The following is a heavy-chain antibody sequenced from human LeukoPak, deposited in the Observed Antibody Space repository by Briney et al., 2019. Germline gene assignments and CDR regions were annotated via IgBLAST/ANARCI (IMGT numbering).Heavy chain of an antibody. CDR3: ARGPRGPQTAIYG. V-gene: IGHV4-59*01. CDR1: GGSISSYY. Sequence: SETLSLTCTVSGGSISSYYWSWIRQPTGKGLEWIGYIYYSGSTNYNPSLKSRVTISVDTSKNQFSLKLSSVTAADTAVYYCARGPRGPQTAIYGWGQGTLVTVSS. J-gene: IGHJ4*02. D-gene: IGHD5-18*01. CDR2: IYYSGST.